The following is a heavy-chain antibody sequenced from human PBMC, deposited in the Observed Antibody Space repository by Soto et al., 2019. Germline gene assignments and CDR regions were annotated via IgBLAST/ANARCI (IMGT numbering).Heavy chain of an antibody. CDR2: ISGSGGST. D-gene: IGHD4-4*01. Sequence: EVQLLESGGGLVQPGGSLRLSCAASGFTLSSYAMSWVRQAPGKGLEWVSAISGSGGSTYYADSVKGRFTISRDNSKNTLYLQMNSLRAEDTAVYYCAKDVDYRNYVNSFDYWGQGTLVTVSS. CDR3: AKDVDYRNYVNSFDY. J-gene: IGHJ4*02. V-gene: IGHV3-23*01. CDR1: GFTLSSYA.